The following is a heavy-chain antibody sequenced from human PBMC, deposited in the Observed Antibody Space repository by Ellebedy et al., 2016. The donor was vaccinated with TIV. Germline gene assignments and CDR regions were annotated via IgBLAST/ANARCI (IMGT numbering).Heavy chain of an antibody. D-gene: IGHD2-15*01. V-gene: IGHV3-66*01. CDR3: AAAHYYFYGKDV. J-gene: IGHJ6*02. CDR1: GFSASANY. Sequence: GESLKISCAVSGFSASANYMSWVRQAPGKGLEWVSVIYSGGSTYYADSVKGRFTISRDNSKNTLYLQMSSLRAEDTAVYYCAAAHYYFYGKDVWGQGTRVTVSS. CDR2: IYSGGST.